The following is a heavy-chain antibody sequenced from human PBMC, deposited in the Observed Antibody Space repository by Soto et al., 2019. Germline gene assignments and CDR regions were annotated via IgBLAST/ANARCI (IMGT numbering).Heavy chain of an antibody. D-gene: IGHD3-16*01. J-gene: IGHJ4*02. V-gene: IGHV3-33*01. CDR2: IWYDGSNK. CDR3: ARDRVGGGDFDY. Sequence: GGSLRLSCAASGFTFSSYGMHWVRQAPGKGLEWVAVIWYDGSNKYYADSVKGRFTISRDNSKNTLYLQMNSLRAEDTAVYYWARDRVGGGDFDYWGQGTLVTVSS. CDR1: GFTFSSYG.